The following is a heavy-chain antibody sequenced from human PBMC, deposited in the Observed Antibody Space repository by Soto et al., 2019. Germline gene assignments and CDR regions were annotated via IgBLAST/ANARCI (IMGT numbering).Heavy chain of an antibody. CDR1: GFTFSSYG. CDR3: AKYLKWITMVRGVIRSYGMDV. CDR2: ISYDGSNK. J-gene: IGHJ6*02. Sequence: QVQLVESGGGVVQPGRSLRLSCAASGFTFSSYGMHWVRQAPGKGLEWVAVISYDGSNKYYADSVKGRFTISRDNSKNTLYLQMNSLRAEDTAVYYCAKYLKWITMVRGVIRSYGMDVWGQGTTVTVSS. V-gene: IGHV3-30*18. D-gene: IGHD3-10*01.